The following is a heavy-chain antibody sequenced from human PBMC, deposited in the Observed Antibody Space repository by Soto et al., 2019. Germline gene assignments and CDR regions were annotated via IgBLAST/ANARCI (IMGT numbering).Heavy chain of an antibody. Sequence: GGSLRLSCAASGFTFSSYWMSWVRQAPGKGLEWVANIKQDGSEKYYVDSVKGRFTISRDNAKNSLYLQMNSLRAEDTAVYYCARDPRFSIAVAGNYYYYGMDVWGQGTTVPVSS. V-gene: IGHV3-7*01. CDR2: IKQDGSEK. D-gene: IGHD6-19*01. J-gene: IGHJ6*02. CDR3: ARDPRFSIAVAGNYYYYGMDV. CDR1: GFTFSSYW.